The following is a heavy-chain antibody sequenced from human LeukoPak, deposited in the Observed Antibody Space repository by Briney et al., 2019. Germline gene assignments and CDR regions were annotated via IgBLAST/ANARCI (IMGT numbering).Heavy chain of an antibody. CDR2: ISSSGSTI. CDR3: ARVGALSSSWLLY. D-gene: IGHD6-13*01. V-gene: IGHV3-11*04. CDR1: GFTFSDHS. J-gene: IGHJ4*02. Sequence: GGSLRLSCAASGFTFSDHSMSWIRQAPGKGLEWVSYISSSGSTIYYADSVKGRFTISRDNAKNSLYLQMNSLRAEDTAVYYCARVGALSSSWLLYWGQGALVTVSS.